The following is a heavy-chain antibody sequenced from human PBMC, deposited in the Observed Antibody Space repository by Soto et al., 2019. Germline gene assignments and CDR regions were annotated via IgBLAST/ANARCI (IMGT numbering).Heavy chain of an antibody. CDR1: GYTLTELS. Sequence: ASVKVSCKXSGYTLTELSMHWVRQAPGKGLEWMGGFDPEDGETIYAQKFQGRVTMTEDTSTDTAYMELSSLRSEDTAVYYCATDPGAARPFDYWGQGTLVTVSS. V-gene: IGHV1-24*01. J-gene: IGHJ4*02. CDR3: ATDPGAARPFDY. D-gene: IGHD6-6*01. CDR2: FDPEDGET.